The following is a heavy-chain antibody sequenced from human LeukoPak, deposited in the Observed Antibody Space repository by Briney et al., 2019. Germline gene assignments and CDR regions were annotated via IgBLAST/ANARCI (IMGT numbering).Heavy chain of an antibody. V-gene: IGHV3-30-3*01. D-gene: IGHD2-2*01. Sequence: PGRSLRLSCAASGFTFSSYAMHWVRQAPGKGLEWVAVISYDGSNKYYADSVKGRFTISRDNSKSTLYLQMNSLRAEDTAVYYCASHLDIVVVPAANGPFAFDIWGQGTMVTVSS. CDR3: ASHLDIVVVPAANGPFAFDI. J-gene: IGHJ3*02. CDR2: ISYDGSNK. CDR1: GFTFSSYA.